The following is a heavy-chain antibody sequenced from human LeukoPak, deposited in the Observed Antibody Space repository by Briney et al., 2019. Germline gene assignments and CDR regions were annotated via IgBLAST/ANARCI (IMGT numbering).Heavy chain of an antibody. D-gene: IGHD2-2*01. CDR3: ARGLPYQLLLNIYYYYGMDV. V-gene: IGHV1-8*02. Sequence: ASVKVSCKASGYTFTSYDINWVRQATGQGLEWMGWMNPNSGNTGYAQKFQGRVTMTRNTSISTAYMELSSLRSEDTAVYYCARGLPYQLLLNIYYYYGMDVWGQGITVTVSS. CDR1: GYTFTSYD. J-gene: IGHJ6*02. CDR2: MNPNSGNT.